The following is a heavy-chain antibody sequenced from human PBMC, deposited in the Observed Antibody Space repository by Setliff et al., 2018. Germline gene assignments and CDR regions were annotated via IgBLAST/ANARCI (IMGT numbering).Heavy chain of an antibody. J-gene: IGHJ4*02. V-gene: IGHV1-2*04. CDR2: INPNSGGT. CDR1: GYTFTGYY. D-gene: IGHD3-22*01. CDR3: ARDRDSSGYPYYFDY. Sequence: ASVKVSCKASGYTFTGYYMHWVRQAPGQGLEWMGWINPNSGGTNYAQKFQGWVTMTRDTSISTAYMELSRLRSDDTAVYYCARDRDSSGYPYYFDYWGQGILVTVSS.